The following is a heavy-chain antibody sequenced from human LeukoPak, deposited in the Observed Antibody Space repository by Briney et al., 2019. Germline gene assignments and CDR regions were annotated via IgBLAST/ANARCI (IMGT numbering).Heavy chain of an antibody. CDR1: GYTFTDYY. Sequence: ASVKVSCKDSGYTFTDYYMHWVQQAPGKGLEWMGLVDPEDGETIYAEKFQGRVTITADTSTDTAYMELSSLRSEDTAVYYCATGASRLGDSSGYSAHFDYWGQGTLVTVSS. CDR3: ATGASRLGDSSGYSAHFDY. CDR2: VDPEDGET. J-gene: IGHJ4*02. D-gene: IGHD3-22*01. V-gene: IGHV1-69-2*01.